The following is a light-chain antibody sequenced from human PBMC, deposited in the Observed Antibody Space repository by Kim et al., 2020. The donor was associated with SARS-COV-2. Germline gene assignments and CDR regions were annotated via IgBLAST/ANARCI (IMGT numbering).Light chain of an antibody. Sequence: GDRVTITCRASQGISSALAWYQQKPGKAPKLLIYDASSLESGVPSRFSGSGSGTDFTLTISSLQPEDFATYYCQQFNSYPLFGGGTKVDIK. CDR1: QGISSA. CDR3: QQFNSYPL. J-gene: IGKJ4*01. V-gene: IGKV1-13*02. CDR2: DAS.